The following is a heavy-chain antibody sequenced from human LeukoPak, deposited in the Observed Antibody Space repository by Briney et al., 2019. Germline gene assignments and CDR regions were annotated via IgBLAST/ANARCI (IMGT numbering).Heavy chain of an antibody. CDR3: ARFYWWAGYFDY. Sequence: GGSLRLSCAASGFTFSSYSMNWVRQAPGKGLEWVSYISSSSNTIYYADSVKGRFTISRDNAKNSLYLQMNSLRAEDTAVYYCARFYWWAGYFDYWGQGTLVTVSS. V-gene: IGHV3-48*04. CDR2: ISSSSNTI. J-gene: IGHJ4*02. CDR1: GFTFSSYS. D-gene: IGHD2-8*02.